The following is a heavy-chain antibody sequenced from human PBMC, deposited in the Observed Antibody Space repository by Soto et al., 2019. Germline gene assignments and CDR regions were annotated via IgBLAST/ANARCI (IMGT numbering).Heavy chain of an antibody. D-gene: IGHD3-10*01. CDR3: ARDMVRGVGSY. Sequence: EVQLVESGGGLVQPGGSLRLSCAASGFTFSSYWMSWVRQAPGKGLEWVANIKQDGSEKYYVDSVKGRFTISRDNAKNSLYLQINSPRAEDTAVYYCARDMVRGVGSYWGQGTLVTVSS. CDR1: GFTFSSYW. CDR2: IKQDGSEK. J-gene: IGHJ4*02. V-gene: IGHV3-7*01.